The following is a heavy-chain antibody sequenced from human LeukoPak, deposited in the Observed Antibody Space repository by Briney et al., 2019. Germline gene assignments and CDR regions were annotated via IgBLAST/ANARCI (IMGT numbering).Heavy chain of an antibody. CDR2: IDWDDDK. Sequence: SGPALVKPTQTLTLTCTFSGFSLSTSGMCASWIRQPPGKALEWLARIDWDDDKYYSTSLKTRLTISKDTSKNQVVLTMTNMDPVDTATYYCARQYYYDSSGYGDAFDIWGQGTMVTVSS. D-gene: IGHD3-22*01. J-gene: IGHJ3*02. CDR3: ARQYYYDSSGYGDAFDI. CDR1: GFSLSTSGMC. V-gene: IGHV2-70*11.